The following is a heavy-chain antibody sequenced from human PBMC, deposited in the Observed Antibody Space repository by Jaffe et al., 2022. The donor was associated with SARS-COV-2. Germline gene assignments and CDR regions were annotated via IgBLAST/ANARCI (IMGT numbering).Heavy chain of an antibody. CDR1: GGSISSSGYY. J-gene: IGHJ4*02. CDR3: AGDNDASVSGIGSFDY. V-gene: IGHV4-31*03. CDR2: IYFNGRT. Sequence: QVQLQESGPGLVKPSQTLSLTCTVSGGSISSSGYYWNWLRQHPGKGLEWIGYIYFNGRTNYNPSLTSRITISVDTSKNQFSLRLNSVTAADTAVYYCAGDNDASVSGIGSFDYWGQGNLVTVSS. D-gene: IGHD3-10*01.